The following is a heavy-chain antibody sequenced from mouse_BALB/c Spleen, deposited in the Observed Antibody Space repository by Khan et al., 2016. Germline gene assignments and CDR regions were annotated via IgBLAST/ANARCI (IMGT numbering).Heavy chain of an antibody. D-gene: IGHD2-2*01. CDR2: IDPATGNT. J-gene: IGHJ3*01. Sequence: VQLQQSGAELVKPGASVKLSCTASGFNIKDTYMHWVKQRPEQGLEWIGRIDPATGNTTYDPKFQGTATITADPSSTPASLQHSSRTSEDTAGYYWARSPDGYDVGFAYLGQGTLVTVSA. CDR1: GFNIKDTY. CDR3: ARSPDGYDVGFAY. V-gene: IGHV14-3*02.